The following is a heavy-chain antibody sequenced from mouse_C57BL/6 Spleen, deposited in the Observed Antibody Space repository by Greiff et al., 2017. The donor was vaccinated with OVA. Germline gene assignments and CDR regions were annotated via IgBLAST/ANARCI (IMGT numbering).Heavy chain of an antibody. CDR1: GYTFTSYW. Sequence: VQLQQPGAELVKPGASVKLSCKASGYTFTSYWMHWVKQRPGQGLEWIGMIHPNSGSTNYNEKFKSKATLTVDKSSSTAYMQLSSLTSEDSAVYYCATDYYGSSYGFAYWGQGTLVTVSA. J-gene: IGHJ3*01. CDR3: ATDYYGSSYGFAY. D-gene: IGHD1-1*01. CDR2: IHPNSGST. V-gene: IGHV1-64*01.